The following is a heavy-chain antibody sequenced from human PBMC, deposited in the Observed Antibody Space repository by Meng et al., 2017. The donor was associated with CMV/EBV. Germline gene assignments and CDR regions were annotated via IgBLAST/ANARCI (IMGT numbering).Heavy chain of an antibody. V-gene: IGHV4-34*01. CDR3: ARGSRRLPRFNWFDP. CDR1: GGSFSGYY. Sequence: VWLQQCGAGLLKPSEALSLTCAVYGGSFSGYYWSWIRQPPRKGLEWIGEINHSGSTNYNPSLKSRVTISVDTSKNQLSLKLSSVTAADTAVYYCARGSRRLPRFNWFDPWGQGTLVTVSS. CDR2: INHSGST. J-gene: IGHJ5*02. D-gene: IGHD3-3*01.